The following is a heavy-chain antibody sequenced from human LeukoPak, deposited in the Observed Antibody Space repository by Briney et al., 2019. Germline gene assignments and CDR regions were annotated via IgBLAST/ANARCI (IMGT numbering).Heavy chain of an antibody. V-gene: IGHV3-30-3*01. CDR3: ANSVVPAALYYYGMDV. J-gene: IGHJ6*02. CDR1: GFTFSSYA. D-gene: IGHD2-2*01. Sequence: PGGSLRLSCAASGFTFSSYAMHWVRQAPGKGLERVAVISYDGSNKYYADSVKGRFTISRDNSKNTLYLQMNSLRAEDTAVYYCANSVVPAALYYYGMDVWGQGTTVTVSS. CDR2: ISYDGSNK.